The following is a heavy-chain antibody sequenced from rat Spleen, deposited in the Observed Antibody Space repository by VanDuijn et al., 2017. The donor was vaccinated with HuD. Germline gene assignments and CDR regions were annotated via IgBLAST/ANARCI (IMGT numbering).Heavy chain of an antibody. D-gene: IGHD4-3*01. CDR3: ATHPYNSGFYVMDA. J-gene: IGHJ4*01. Sequence: EVQLVESGGGLVQPGRSLKLSCEASGFTFSDYNMAWVRQAPKKGLEWVATIISDGSRTYYGDSVKGRFTISRDNAKSPLYLQMDSLRSEDTATYYCATHPYNSGFYVMDAWGQGASVTVSS. CDR1: GFTFSDYN. V-gene: IGHV5S10*01. CDR2: IISDGSRT.